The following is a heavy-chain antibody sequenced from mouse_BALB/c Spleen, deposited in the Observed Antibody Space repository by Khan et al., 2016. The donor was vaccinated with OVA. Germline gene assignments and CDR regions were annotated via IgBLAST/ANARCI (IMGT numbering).Heavy chain of an antibody. CDR1: GYTFTKYW. J-gene: IGHJ3*01. D-gene: IGHD1-1*01. CDR2: INPSTGYT. Sequence: QVQLQQSGAELAKPGASVKMSCKASGYTFTKYWMHWVKQRPGQGLEWIGYINPSTGYTEYNQKFKDKATLTADKSSSTAYMQLSSLTSEDSAVDYCVNHGSSYAWFTYWGQGTLVTVSA. CDR3: VNHGSSYAWFTY. V-gene: IGHV1-7*01.